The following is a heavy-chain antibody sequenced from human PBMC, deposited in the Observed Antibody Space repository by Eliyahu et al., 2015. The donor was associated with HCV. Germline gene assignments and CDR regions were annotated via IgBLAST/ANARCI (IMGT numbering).Heavy chain of an antibody. Sequence: QITLKESGPTLVKPTQTLTLTCTFSGFSLRTSXXGVGWIRQPPGXALEWLALIYWDDDKRYSPSLKSRLTITKDTSKNQVVLTMTNMDPVDTATYYCAHLYYDFWSGYLGYFDYWGQGTLVTVSS. J-gene: IGHJ4*02. D-gene: IGHD3-3*01. CDR3: AHLYYDFWSGYLGYFDY. CDR2: IYWDDDK. V-gene: IGHV2-5*02. CDR1: GFSLRTSXXG.